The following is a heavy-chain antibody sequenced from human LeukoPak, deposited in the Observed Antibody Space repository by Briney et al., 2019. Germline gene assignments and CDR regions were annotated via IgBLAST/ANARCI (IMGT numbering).Heavy chain of an antibody. V-gene: IGHV4-59*01. D-gene: IGHD2/OR15-2a*01. CDR3: ARYLPSFWRDAFDI. CDR1: GGSISSYY. J-gene: IGHJ3*02. Sequence: PSETLSLTCTVSGGSISSYYWSWIRQPPGKGLEWIGYIYYSGSTNYNPSLKSRVTISVDTSKNQFSLKLSSVTAADTAVYYCARYLPSFWRDAFDIWGQGTMVTVSS. CDR2: IYYSGST.